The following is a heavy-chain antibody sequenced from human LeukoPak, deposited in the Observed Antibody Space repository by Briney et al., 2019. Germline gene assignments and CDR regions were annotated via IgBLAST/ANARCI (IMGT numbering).Heavy chain of an antibody. CDR1: GGSITTYY. CDR3: ARQGSGGRSFDV. J-gene: IGHJ3*01. Sequence: SETLSLTCTVSGGSITTYYWTWIRQPPGKGPELIGYIYNSGNTNYNPSLKSRVTISIDTSRNQVSLRLSSVTAADMAAYYCARQGSGGRSFDVWGQGTMVTVSS. V-gene: IGHV4-59*08. CDR2: IYNSGNT. D-gene: IGHD1-26*01.